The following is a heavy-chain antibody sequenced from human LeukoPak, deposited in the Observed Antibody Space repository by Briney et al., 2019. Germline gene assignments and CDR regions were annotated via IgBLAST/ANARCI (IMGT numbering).Heavy chain of an antibody. CDR3: AKDSTYYYSCYYFDY. CDR2: IRYDGSNK. D-gene: IGHD3-22*01. Sequence: GGSLRLSCTPSGFIFNNDWTSWLRQAPGKGLEGVAFIRYDGSNKYYADSVKGRFTISRDNSKNTLYLQMNSLRAEDTAVYYCAKDSTYYYSCYYFDYWGQGTLVTVSS. J-gene: IGHJ4*02. CDR1: GFIFNNDW. V-gene: IGHV3-30*02.